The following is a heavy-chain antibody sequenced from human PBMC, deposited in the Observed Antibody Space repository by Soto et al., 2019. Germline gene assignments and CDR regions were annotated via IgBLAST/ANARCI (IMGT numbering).Heavy chain of an antibody. J-gene: IGHJ4*02. CDR1: GYSFTSYW. Sequence: GESLKISCKGSGYSFTSYWISWVRQMPGKGLEWMGRIDPSDSYTNYSPSFQGHVTISADKSISTAYLQWSSLKASDTAMYYCASPYYYDSSGPAPPRYWGQGTLVTVS. CDR3: ASPYYYDSSGPAPPRY. V-gene: IGHV5-10-1*01. CDR2: IDPSDSYT. D-gene: IGHD3-22*01.